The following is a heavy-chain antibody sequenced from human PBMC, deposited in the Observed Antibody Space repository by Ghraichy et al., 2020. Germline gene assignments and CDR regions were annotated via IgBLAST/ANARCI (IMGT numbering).Heavy chain of an antibody. V-gene: IGHV3-74*01. Sequence: GGPLRLSCAASGFTLSNYWMHWVRQAPGKGLVWVSRIKSDGSSTIYADSVKGRFTISRDNAKNTLYLQMNSLRAEDTAVYYCAREYCSGGRCFFGTGGSHFDDWGQGTLVTVSS. J-gene: IGHJ4*02. CDR2: IKSDGSST. D-gene: IGHD2-15*01. CDR3: AREYCSGGRCFFGTGGSHFDD. CDR1: GFTLSNYW.